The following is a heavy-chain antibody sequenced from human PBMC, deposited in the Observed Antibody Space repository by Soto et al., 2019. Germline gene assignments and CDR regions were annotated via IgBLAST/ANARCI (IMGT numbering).Heavy chain of an antibody. CDR3: ARDGGLGSGFDF. CDR2: IYAAGNT. CDR1: GDSMSNGGYA. V-gene: IGHV4-30-2*01. Sequence: QLQLQESGSGLVKPSQTLSLTCAVSGDSMSNGGYAWNWIRQTPDKGLEWMGYIYAAGNTYYNQSLKSRINISVDTSKHQFSLKLSSVTAADTAVYFCARDGGLGSGFDFWGQGKMVFVSS. J-gene: IGHJ3*01. D-gene: IGHD3-16*01.